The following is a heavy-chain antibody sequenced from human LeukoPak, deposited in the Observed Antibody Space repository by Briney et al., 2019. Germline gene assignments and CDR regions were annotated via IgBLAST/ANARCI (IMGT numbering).Heavy chain of an antibody. CDR2: INGRGVMT. J-gene: IGHJ4*02. Sequence: GGSLRLSCASSGFTFSSYAMSWVRQAPGKGLEWVSGINGRGVMTFYADAVKGRFTVSRDNFKNVLYLQMNSLRVEDTALYFCAKDFYCDSSEYWVNYFDDWGQGILVTVSS. CDR1: GFTFSSYA. D-gene: IGHD3-22*01. V-gene: IGHV3-23*01. CDR3: AKDFYCDSSEYWVNYFDD.